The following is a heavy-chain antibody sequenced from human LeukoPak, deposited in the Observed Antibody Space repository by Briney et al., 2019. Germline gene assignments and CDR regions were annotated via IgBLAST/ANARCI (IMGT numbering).Heavy chain of an antibody. CDR3: ARLINWYFDL. CDR2: IYYSGST. J-gene: IGHJ2*01. CDR1: GGSISSSSYY. Sequence: KPSETLSLTCTVSGGSISSSSYYWGWIRQPPGKGLEWIGNIYYSGSTYYNPSLKSRVTISVDTSKIQFSLKLSSETAADTAVYYCARLINWYFDLWGRGTLVTVSS. V-gene: IGHV4-39*01.